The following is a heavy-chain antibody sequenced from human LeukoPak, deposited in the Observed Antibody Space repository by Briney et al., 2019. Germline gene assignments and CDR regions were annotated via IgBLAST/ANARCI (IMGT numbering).Heavy chain of an antibody. J-gene: IGHJ4*02. D-gene: IGHD3-22*01. CDR1: GFTFSNYW. V-gene: IGHV3-74*01. CDR3: ATSRYYYDSSGFLVDY. Sequence: GSLRLSCAASGFTFSNYWMHWVRQAPGKGLVWVSRINSDGINTSYADSVKGRFTISRDDSKNTLYLEMSSLRAEDTAIYYCATSRYYYDSSGFLVDYWGQGTLVTVSS. CDR2: INSDGINT.